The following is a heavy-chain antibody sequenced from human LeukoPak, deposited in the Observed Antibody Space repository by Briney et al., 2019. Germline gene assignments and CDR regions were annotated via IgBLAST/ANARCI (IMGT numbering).Heavy chain of an antibody. CDR3: ARAYGSGTNYYYYYYMDV. CDR2: IYHSGST. D-gene: IGHD3-10*01. J-gene: IGHJ6*03. CDR1: GGSISSGGYY. V-gene: IGHV4-30-2*01. Sequence: PSETLSLTCTVSGGSISSGGYYWSWIRQPPGKGLEWIGYIYHSGSTYYNPSLKSRVTISVDRSKNQFSLKLSSVTAADTAVYYCARAYGSGTNYYYYYYMDVWGKGTTVTVSS.